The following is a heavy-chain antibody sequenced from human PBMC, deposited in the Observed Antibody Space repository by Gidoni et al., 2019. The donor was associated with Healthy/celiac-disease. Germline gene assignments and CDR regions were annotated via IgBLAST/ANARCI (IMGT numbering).Heavy chain of an antibody. V-gene: IGHV3-11*01. CDR2: ISSSGSTI. D-gene: IGHD5-18*01. Sequence: QVQLVESGGGLVKPGGSLRLSCAASDFTFSDYYMSWIRQAPGKGLECVSYISSSGSTIYYADSVKGRFNSSRDNAKNSLYLQMNSLRAEDTAVYYCARDGYSYGYPYWYFDLWGRGTLVTVSS. CDR3: ARDGYSYGYPYWYFDL. CDR1: DFTFSDYY. J-gene: IGHJ2*01.